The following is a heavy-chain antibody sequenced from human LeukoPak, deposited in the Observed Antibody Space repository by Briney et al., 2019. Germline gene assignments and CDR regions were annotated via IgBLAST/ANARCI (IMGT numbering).Heavy chain of an antibody. Sequence: KTSETLSLTCAVYGGSFSGYYWSWIRQPPGKGLEWIGEINHSGSTNYNPSLKSRVTISVDTSKNQFSLKLSSVTAADTAVYYCARGLRGEEATLIYYYYMDVWGKGTTVTVSS. J-gene: IGHJ6*03. CDR2: INHSGST. D-gene: IGHD5-12*01. V-gene: IGHV4-34*01. CDR3: ARGLRGEEATLIYYYYMDV. CDR1: GGSFSGYY.